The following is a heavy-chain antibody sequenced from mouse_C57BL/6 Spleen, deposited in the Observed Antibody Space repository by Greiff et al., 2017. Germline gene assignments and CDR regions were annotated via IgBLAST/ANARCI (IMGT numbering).Heavy chain of an antibody. Sequence: QVQLQQSGAELARPGASVKLSCKASGYTFTSYGISWVKQRTGQGLEWIGEIYPRSGNTYYNEKFKGKATLTADKSSSTAYMELRSLTSEDSAVYFCAGGNYGFSWFAYWGQGTLVTVSA. CDR2: IYPRSGNT. D-gene: IGHD2-1*01. CDR1: GYTFTSYG. J-gene: IGHJ3*01. V-gene: IGHV1-81*01. CDR3: AGGNYGFSWFAY.